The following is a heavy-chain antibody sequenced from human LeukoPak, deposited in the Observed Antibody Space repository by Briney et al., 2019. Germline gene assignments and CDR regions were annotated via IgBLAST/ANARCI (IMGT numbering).Heavy chain of an antibody. CDR3: ARLRRKTTVSSLFDY. CDR2: IYYTGGT. Sequence: SETLSLICTVSGGSVSSGSYHWSWIRQPPGKGLEWIGYIYYTGGTEYSPPLKSRVTISVDTSKNQFSLKLSSVTAADTAVYYCARLRRKTTVSSLFDYWGQGTLVTVSS. D-gene: IGHD4-17*01. J-gene: IGHJ4*02. CDR1: GGSVSSGSYH. V-gene: IGHV4-61*01.